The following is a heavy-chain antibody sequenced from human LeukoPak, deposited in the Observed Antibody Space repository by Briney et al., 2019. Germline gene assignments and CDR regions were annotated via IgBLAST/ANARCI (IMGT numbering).Heavy chain of an antibody. D-gene: IGHD6-13*01. J-gene: IGHJ4*02. CDR3: ARDGIAAAGSFLDY. Sequence: SETLSLTCTVSGGSTGSDYWSWIRQPPGKGLEWIAYVYYSGVTSYNPSRKSRVAISIDTSKNQFSLKLSSVTAADTAVYYCARDGIAAAGSFLDYWGQGTLVTVSS. CDR2: VYYSGVT. CDR1: GGSTGSDY. V-gene: IGHV4-59*08.